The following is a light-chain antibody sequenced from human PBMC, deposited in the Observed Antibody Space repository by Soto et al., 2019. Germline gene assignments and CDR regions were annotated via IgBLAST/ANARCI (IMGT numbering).Light chain of an antibody. CDR1: SSNIGAGYD. V-gene: IGLV1-40*01. J-gene: IGLJ3*02. CDR3: QSYDSSLSGWV. Sequence: QSVLTQPHSVSGAPGQRVTISCTGSSSNIGAGYDVHWYQQLPGTAPKLLLYGNSNRPSGVPDRFSGSKSGTSASLAITGLQAEDEADYYSQSYDSSLSGWVFGGGTKVTVL. CDR2: GNS.